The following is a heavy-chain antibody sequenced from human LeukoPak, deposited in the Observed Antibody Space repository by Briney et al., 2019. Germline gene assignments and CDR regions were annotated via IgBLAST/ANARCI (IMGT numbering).Heavy chain of an antibody. CDR1: GFTFTSYW. J-gene: IGHJ4*02. CDR2: INQDGSEK. CDR3: ASDVGD. V-gene: IGHV3-7*04. Sequence: PGGSLRLSCAASGFTFTSYWMSWVRQAPGKGLQWVANINQDGSEKYYVDPVKGRFTTSRDTAKNTLYLQMHSLRAEDSAVYYCASDVGDWGQGALVTVSS.